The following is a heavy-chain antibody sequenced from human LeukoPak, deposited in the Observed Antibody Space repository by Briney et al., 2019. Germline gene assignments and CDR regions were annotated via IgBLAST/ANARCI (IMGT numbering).Heavy chain of an antibody. V-gene: IGHV3-53*01. CDR1: GSTVSNKY. D-gene: IGHD7-27*01. J-gene: IGHJ4*02. Sequence: GGSLRLSCAASGSTVSNKYMNWVRQAPGKGLEWVSVIYSGGNTYYADSVKGRFTISRDNSKNTLYLQMNSLRAEDTAVYYCARGGAANWGSLPDYWGQGTLVTVSS. CDR2: IYSGGNT. CDR3: ARGGAANWGSLPDY.